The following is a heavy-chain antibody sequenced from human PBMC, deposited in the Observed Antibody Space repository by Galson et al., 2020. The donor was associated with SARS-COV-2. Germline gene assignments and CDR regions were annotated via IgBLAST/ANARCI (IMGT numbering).Heavy chain of an antibody. CDR3: TRDRGGILMVYEIHD. D-gene: IGHD2-8*01. CDR2: IYYTGTT. V-gene: IGHV4-39*07. Sequence: SETLSLTCTVSGGSISSSNVFWGWIRQPPGKGLEWIGTIYYTGTTYYNPSLKSRVTIAVDTSKNQFSLNLNSVTAADTAVYYCTRDRGGILMVYEIHDWGQGTLVTVSS. CDR1: GGSISSSNVF. J-gene: IGHJ4*02.